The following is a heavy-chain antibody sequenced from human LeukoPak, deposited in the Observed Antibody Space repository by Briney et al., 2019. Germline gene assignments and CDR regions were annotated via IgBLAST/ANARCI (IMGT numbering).Heavy chain of an antibody. D-gene: IGHD4-17*01. V-gene: IGHV4-39*01. CDR2: IYSSGGT. CDR3: ARGPTVTTDY. J-gene: IGHJ4*02. CDR1: GGSISSSLHY. Sequence: SETLSLTCTVSGGSISSSLHYWAWFRQPPGKGLEWIVYIYSSGGTYYTPSLKSRVTMSVDTSKNQYSLELSSVTATDTAVYYCARGPTVTTDYWGQGTLVTVSS.